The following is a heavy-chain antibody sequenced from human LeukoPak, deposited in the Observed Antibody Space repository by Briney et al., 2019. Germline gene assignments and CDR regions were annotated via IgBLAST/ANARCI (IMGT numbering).Heavy chain of an antibody. J-gene: IGHJ4*02. D-gene: IGHD5-24*01. CDR1: GDSISAYY. V-gene: IGHV4-4*09. CDR3: ARSRDGYSHVDF. CDR2: IYYSDTNYYRGSR. Sequence: SETLSLTCTVSGDSISAYYWSWVRQPPGKGREWVGYIYYSDTNYYRGSREYDPSLKSRVTMSVDTSKNQLSLKLSSVTAADTAVYYCARSRDGYSHVDFWGQGILVTVSS.